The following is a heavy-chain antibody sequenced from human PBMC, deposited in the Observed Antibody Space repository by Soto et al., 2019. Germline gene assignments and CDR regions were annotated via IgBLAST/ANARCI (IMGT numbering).Heavy chain of an antibody. Sequence: QVQLVESGGGVVQPGRSLRLSCAASGFTFSSYGMHWVRQAPGKGLEWVAVISYDGSNKYYADSVKGRFTISRDNSENTLYLQMNSLRAEDTAVYYCAKEFSDVADYWGQGTLVTVSS. J-gene: IGHJ4*02. CDR1: GFTFSSYG. V-gene: IGHV3-30*18. D-gene: IGHD5-12*01. CDR3: AKEFSDVADY. CDR2: ISYDGSNK.